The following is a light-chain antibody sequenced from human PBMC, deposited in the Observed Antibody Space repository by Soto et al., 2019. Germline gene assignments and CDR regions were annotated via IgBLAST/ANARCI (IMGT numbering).Light chain of an antibody. Sequence: QSALTQPPSASGSPGQSVTISRTGTSSDVGGYNYVSWYQQHPGKAPKLILYEVSKRPSGVPDRFSGSKSGNTASLTVSGLQAEDEADYYCSSYAGSNNVVFGGGTMVTVL. J-gene: IGLJ2*01. V-gene: IGLV2-8*01. CDR2: EVS. CDR3: SSYAGSNNVV. CDR1: SSDVGGYNY.